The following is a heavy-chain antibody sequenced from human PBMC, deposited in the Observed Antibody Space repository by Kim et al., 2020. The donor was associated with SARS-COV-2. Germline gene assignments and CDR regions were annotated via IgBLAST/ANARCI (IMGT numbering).Heavy chain of an antibody. Sequence: ASVKVSCKASGYTFTGYYMHWVRQAPGQGLEWMGWINPNSGGTNYAQKFQGRVTMTRDTSISTAYMELSRLRSDDTAVYYCARDPDGTYYDFWSGYYTRRGGMDVWGQGTTVTVSS. J-gene: IGHJ6*02. V-gene: IGHV1-2*02. CDR1: GYTFTGYY. CDR2: INPNSGGT. D-gene: IGHD3-3*01. CDR3: ARDPDGTYYDFWSGYYTRRGGMDV.